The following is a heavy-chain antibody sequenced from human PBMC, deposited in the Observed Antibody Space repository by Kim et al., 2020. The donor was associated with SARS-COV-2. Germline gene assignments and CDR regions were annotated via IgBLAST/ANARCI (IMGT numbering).Heavy chain of an antibody. V-gene: IGHV4-30-2*05. Sequence: GRTYYNPSLKSRVTISVDTSKNQFSLKLSSVTAADTAVYYCAREGDGHDYWGQGTLVTVSS. CDR3: AREGDGHDY. D-gene: IGHD1-26*01. J-gene: IGHJ4*02. CDR2: GRT.